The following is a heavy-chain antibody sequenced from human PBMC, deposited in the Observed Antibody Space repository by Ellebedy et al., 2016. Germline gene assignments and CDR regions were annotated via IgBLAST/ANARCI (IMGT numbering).Heavy chain of an antibody. Sequence: GESLKISCAASGFTFSSYAMSWVRQAPGKGLEWVSAISGSGGSTYYADSVKGRFTISSDNSKNTLYLQMNSLKAEDTAVYYCAKVPYSSGWPRLLDYWGQGTLVTVSS. CDR2: ISGSGGST. J-gene: IGHJ4*02. CDR1: GFTFSSYA. V-gene: IGHV3-23*01. CDR3: AKVPYSSGWPRLLDY. D-gene: IGHD6-19*01.